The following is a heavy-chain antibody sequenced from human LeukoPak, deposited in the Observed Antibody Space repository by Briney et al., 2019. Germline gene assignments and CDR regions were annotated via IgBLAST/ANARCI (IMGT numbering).Heavy chain of an antibody. Sequence: SETLSLTCTVSGYSISSAYYWGWIRQPPGKGLEWIGSINHSGSTYYNPSLKSRVTISVDTSKNQFSLKLSSVTAADTAVYYCARTTEGGYSYGSFYYYMDVWGKGATVTISS. CDR2: INHSGST. CDR1: GYSISSAYY. D-gene: IGHD5-18*01. V-gene: IGHV4-38-2*02. CDR3: ARTTEGGYSYGSFYYYMDV. J-gene: IGHJ6*03.